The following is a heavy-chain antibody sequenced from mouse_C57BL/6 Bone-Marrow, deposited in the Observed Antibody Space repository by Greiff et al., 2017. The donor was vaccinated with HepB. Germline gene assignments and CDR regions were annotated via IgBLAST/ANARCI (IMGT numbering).Heavy chain of an antibody. CDR3: ARSNYFPWFAY. J-gene: IGHJ3*01. V-gene: IGHV1-55*01. D-gene: IGHD2-5*01. Sequence: QVHVKQPGAELVKPGASVKMSCKASGYTFTSYWITWVKQRPGQGLEWIGDIYPGSGSTNYNEKFKSKATLTVDTSSSTAYMQLSSLTSEDSAVYYCARSNYFPWFAYWGQGTLVTVSA. CDR2: IYPGSGST. CDR1: GYTFTSYW.